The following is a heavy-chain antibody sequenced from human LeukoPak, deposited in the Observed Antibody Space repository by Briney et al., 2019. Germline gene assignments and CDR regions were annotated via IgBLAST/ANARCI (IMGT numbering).Heavy chain of an antibody. CDR1: GYTFTGYY. CDR3: VRNSGYAAPHDY. CDR2: INPNSGGT. Sequence: GASVKVSCKASGYTFTGYYMHWVRQAPGQGLEWMGWINPNSGGTDYAQKFQGRVTMTRDTSISTAYMKLSRLRSDDTAVYYCVRNSGYAAPHDYWGQGTLVTVSS. V-gene: IGHV1-2*02. D-gene: IGHD5-12*01. J-gene: IGHJ4*02.